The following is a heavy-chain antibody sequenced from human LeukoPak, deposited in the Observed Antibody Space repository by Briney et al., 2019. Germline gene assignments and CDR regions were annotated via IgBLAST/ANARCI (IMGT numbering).Heavy chain of an antibody. CDR1: GYTLTELS. V-gene: IGHV1-24*01. D-gene: IGHD6-13*01. J-gene: IGHJ3*02. Sequence: ASVKVSCKVSGYTLTELSMHWVRQAPGKGLEWMGGFDPEDGETIYAQKFQGGVTMTEDTSTDTAYMELSSLRSEDTAVYYCATHSSSWQGAFDIWGQGTMVTVSS. CDR3: ATHSSSWQGAFDI. CDR2: FDPEDGET.